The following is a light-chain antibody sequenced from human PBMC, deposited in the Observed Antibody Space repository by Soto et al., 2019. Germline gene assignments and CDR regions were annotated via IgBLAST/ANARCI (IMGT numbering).Light chain of an antibody. J-gene: IGKJ5*01. CDR3: QQYNNWIT. CDR1: QSVSSD. CDR2: GAS. Sequence: EIGMTQSPSTMSVSPGERATLSCRASQSVSSDLAWYHQKPGQAPRLLIYGASTRATGIPARFSGSGSGTEFTLTINSLQSEDFAVYYCQQYNNWITFAHGTRLEI. V-gene: IGKV3-15*01.